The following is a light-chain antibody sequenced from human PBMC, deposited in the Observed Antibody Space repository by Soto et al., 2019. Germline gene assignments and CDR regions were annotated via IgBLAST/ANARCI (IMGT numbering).Light chain of an antibody. Sequence: EIVLAQSPATLSLSPGERATLSCRASQSVSSYLAWYQQKPGQAPRLLIYDASNRATGIPARFSGSGSGTDFTLTIRSLEPEDIAVYYCKQRSNWRVTFGGGTKVDIK. CDR3: KQRSNWRVT. CDR2: DAS. J-gene: IGKJ4*01. V-gene: IGKV3-11*01. CDR1: QSVSSY.